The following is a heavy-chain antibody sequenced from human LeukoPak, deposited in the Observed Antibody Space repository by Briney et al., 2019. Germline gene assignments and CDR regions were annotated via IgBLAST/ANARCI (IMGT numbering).Heavy chain of an antibody. CDR3: AKYCGYSSSWYKLGFDY. Sequence: PGGSLRLSCAASGFNFSNYDIHWVRQAPGRGLEWVAFIRYDGSDKYYADSVKGRFTISRDNTKNTLYLQMNSLRAEDTAVYYCAKYCGYSSSWYKLGFDYWGQGTLVTVSS. D-gene: IGHD6-13*01. CDR1: GFNFSNYD. CDR2: IRYDGSDK. V-gene: IGHV3-30*02. J-gene: IGHJ4*02.